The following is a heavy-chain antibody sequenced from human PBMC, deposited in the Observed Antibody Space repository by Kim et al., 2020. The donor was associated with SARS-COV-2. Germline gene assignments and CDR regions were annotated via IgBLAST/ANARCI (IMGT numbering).Heavy chain of an antibody. D-gene: IGHD3-22*01. J-gene: IGHJ3*02. Sequence: SETLSLTCTVSGGSISTYYWSWVRQPPGKGLEWIGNIHYSGSTHYNSSLKSRVTFAIDTSKNQFSLKLSFVTAADTAVYYCARETFYDESSGYWDDAFD. V-gene: IGHV4-59*13. CDR3: ARETFYDESSGYWDDAFD. CDR1: GGSISTYY. CDR2: IHYSGST.